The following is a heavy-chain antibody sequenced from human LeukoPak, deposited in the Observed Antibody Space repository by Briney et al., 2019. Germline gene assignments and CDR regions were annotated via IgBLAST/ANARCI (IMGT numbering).Heavy chain of an antibody. V-gene: IGHV3-9*01. D-gene: IGHD2-15*01. CDR3: VKDKGCCKFHWFDA. CDR2: ITWNDDTT. J-gene: IGHJ5*02. CDR1: GFTFDDYA. Sequence: QPGGSLRLSCAASGFTFDDYAMHWVRQTPEKGLEWVSGITWNDDTTGYADSVRGRFTISRDNAKKSVFLQMDSLRPDDTAKYYCVKDKGCCKFHWFDAWGQGSLVAVSS.